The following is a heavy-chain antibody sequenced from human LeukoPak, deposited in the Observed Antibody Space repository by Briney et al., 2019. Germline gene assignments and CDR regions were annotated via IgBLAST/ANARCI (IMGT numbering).Heavy chain of an antibody. Sequence: PGGSLRLSCVPSGFSFSNYAMSWVRQAPGKGLEWVSSISGSGGSTHYVDSVKGRFTISRDKTKNTLYLQMNSLRAEDTAVYFCARGGGLDVWGQGATVTVSS. J-gene: IGHJ6*02. CDR1: GFSFSNYA. CDR2: ISGSGGST. CDR3: ARGGGLDV. D-gene: IGHD3-16*01. V-gene: IGHV3-23*01.